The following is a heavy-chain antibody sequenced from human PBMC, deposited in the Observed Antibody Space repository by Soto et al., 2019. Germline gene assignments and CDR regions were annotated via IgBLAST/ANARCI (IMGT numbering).Heavy chain of an antibody. CDR2: ISYDGSNK. J-gene: IGHJ4*02. V-gene: IGHV3-30*18. CDR1: GFTFSSYG. CDR3: AKDRFMKNWNYGLDY. Sequence: QVQLVESGGGVVQPGRSLRLSCAASGFTFSSYGMHWVRQAPGKGLEWVAVISYDGSNKYYADSVKGRFTISRDNSKNTLYLQMNSLRAEDTAVYYGAKDRFMKNWNYGLDYWGQGTLVTVSS. D-gene: IGHD1-7*01.